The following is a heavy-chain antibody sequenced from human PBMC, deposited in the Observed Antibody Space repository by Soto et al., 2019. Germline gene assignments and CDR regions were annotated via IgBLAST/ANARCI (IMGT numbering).Heavy chain of an antibody. V-gene: IGHV4-59*01. CDR3: AGSGHSRGYYYVFDY. Sequence: SETLSLTCTVCGGSINTYYWSWIRQAPWKGLEWIGHIYSSGSTNYNPSLKSRVTISVGTSKNRFSLALGSVTAADTDVYFCAGSGHSRGYYYVFDYCGQGILVTVCS. D-gene: IGHD3-22*01. CDR2: IYSSGST. J-gene: IGHJ4*02. CDR1: GGSINTYY.